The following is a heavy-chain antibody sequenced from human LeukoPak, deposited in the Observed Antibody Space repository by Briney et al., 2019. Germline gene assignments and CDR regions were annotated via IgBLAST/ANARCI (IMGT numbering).Heavy chain of an antibody. J-gene: IGHJ4*02. CDR2: ISSGGGST. CDR1: GFTFSTYA. D-gene: IGHD4-17*01. Sequence: GGSLRLSCAASGFTFSTYALNWVRQAPGKGLEWVSVISSGGGSTYYADSVKGRFTISRDNSKNTLSLQINSLRAEDTAVYYCARGLTTVTSLASHWGQGTLVTVSS. V-gene: IGHV3-23*01. CDR3: ARGLTTVTSLASH.